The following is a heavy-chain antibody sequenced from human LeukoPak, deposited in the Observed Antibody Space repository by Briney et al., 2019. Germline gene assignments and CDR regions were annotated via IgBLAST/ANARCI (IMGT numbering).Heavy chain of an antibody. CDR3: AKSIIKYYHDF. D-gene: IGHD3-16*01. V-gene: IGHV3-23*01. J-gene: IGHJ4*02. CDR2: LTSTGCAS. Sequence: PGESLRLSCAASGFSLGTYAMSWFCQAPGKGLEWVSTLTSTGCASYYPDSVKGRFTISRDNSKTTLYLQMNSLSADDTAVYYCAKSIIKYYHDFWGQGTLVTVSS. CDR1: GFSLGTYA.